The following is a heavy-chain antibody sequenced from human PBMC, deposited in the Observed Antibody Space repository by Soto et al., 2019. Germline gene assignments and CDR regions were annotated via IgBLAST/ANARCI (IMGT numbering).Heavy chain of an antibody. CDR2: IIPIFGTA. V-gene: IGHV1-69*13. D-gene: IGHD6-13*01. CDR3: ARAATSYRYSSWGPYFDY. J-gene: IGHJ4*02. Sequence: ASVKVSCKASGGTFSSYAISWVRQAPGQGLEWMGGIIPIFGTANYAQKFQGRVTITADESTSTAYMELSSLRSEDTAVYYCARAATSYRYSSWGPYFDYWGKGTLVTVS. CDR1: GGTFSSYA.